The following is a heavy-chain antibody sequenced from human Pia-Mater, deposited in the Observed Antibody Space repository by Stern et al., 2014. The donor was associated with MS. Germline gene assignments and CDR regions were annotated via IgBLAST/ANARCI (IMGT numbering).Heavy chain of an antibody. CDR2: YYYSGST. V-gene: IGHV4-30-4*01. CDR3: ARDSSGYYSNFDY. CDR1: GGSISSGDYY. D-gene: IGHD3-22*01. J-gene: IGHJ4*02. Sequence: VQLVESGPGLVKPSQPLSLTCTVSGGSISSGDYYWSWIRQPPGKGLEGIGYYYYSGSTSYTPPLKGRVTQSPATSKNQFSLKLSSVTAADTAVYYCARDSSGYYSNFDYWGQGTLVTVSS.